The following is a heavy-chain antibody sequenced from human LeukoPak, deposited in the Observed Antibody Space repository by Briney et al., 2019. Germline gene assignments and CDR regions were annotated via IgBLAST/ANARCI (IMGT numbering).Heavy chain of an antibody. V-gene: IGHV3-7*01. CDR2: IKQDGSVK. J-gene: IGHJ4*02. CDR3: ARGVTLYSSSWPVGYFDY. Sequence: GGSLRLSCAASGFTFSSYWMSWVRQAPGKGLEWVANIKQDGSVKYSVDSVKGRFTISRDNAKNSVYLQMNSLRAEDTAVYYCARGVTLYSSSWPVGYFDYWGQGTLVTVSS. D-gene: IGHD6-13*01. CDR1: GFTFSSYW.